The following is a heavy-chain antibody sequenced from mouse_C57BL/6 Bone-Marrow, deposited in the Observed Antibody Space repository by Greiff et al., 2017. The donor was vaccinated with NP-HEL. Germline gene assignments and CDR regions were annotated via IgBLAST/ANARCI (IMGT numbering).Heavy chain of an antibody. V-gene: IGHV14-4*01. CDR2: IDPENGDT. J-gene: IGHJ1*03. Sequence: EVQLKESGAELVRPGASVKLSCTASGFNIKDDYMHWVKQRPEQGLEWIGWIDPENGDTEYASKFQGKATITADTSSNTAYLQLSSLTSEDTAVYYCTTCYYYGSSHWYFDVWGTGTTVTVSS. CDR1: GFNIKDDY. D-gene: IGHD1-1*01. CDR3: TTCYYYGSSHWYFDV.